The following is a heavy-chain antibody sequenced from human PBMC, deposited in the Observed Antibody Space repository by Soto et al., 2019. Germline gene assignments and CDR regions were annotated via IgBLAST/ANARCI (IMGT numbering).Heavy chain of an antibody. J-gene: IGHJ4*02. Sequence: SRDNSKNTLYLQMNSLRAEDTAVYYCARDSSIAADFDYWGQGTLVTVSS. D-gene: IGHD6-13*01. V-gene: IGHV3-30*07. CDR3: ARDSSIAADFDY.